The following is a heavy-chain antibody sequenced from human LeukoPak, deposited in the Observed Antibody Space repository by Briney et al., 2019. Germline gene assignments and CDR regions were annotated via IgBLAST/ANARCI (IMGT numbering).Heavy chain of an antibody. CDR1: SGSITSDRDY. CDR3: ARGGKAWFDP. Sequence: SQTLSLTCSVSSGSITSDRDYCSWIRQHPGKGLEWIGYINYSESTYYNPSRQSRVPIYLDTSNDRISLKLRSVTAADTAVYYCARGGKAWFDPWGKGTLVTVSS. J-gene: IGHJ5*02. V-gene: IGHV4-31*03. CDR2: INYSEST. D-gene: IGHD3-16*01.